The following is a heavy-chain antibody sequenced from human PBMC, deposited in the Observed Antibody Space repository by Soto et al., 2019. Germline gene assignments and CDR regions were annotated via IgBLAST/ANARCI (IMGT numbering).Heavy chain of an antibody. D-gene: IGHD3-10*01. CDR3: ARHGRGWFWEFNRRQIDYYTDV. Sequence: SETLSLTCTVSGGSISSYYWSWIRQPPGKGLEWIGYIYYSGSTNYNPSLKSRVTISVDTSKNQFSLKLSSVTAADTAVYYCARHGRGWFWEFNRRQIDYYTDVWGKGTTVTVSS. J-gene: IGHJ6*03. CDR2: IYYSGST. CDR1: GGSISSYY. V-gene: IGHV4-59*08.